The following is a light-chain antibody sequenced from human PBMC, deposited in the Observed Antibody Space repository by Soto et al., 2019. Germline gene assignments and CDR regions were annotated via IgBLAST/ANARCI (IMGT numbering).Light chain of an antibody. V-gene: IGKV3-20*01. CDR1: QTVSSGY. J-gene: IGKJ1*01. CDR3: QQYCGSPRT. Sequence: EIVLTQSPGTLSLSPGERATLSCTASQTVSSGYLGWYQQKPGQAPRLRIYGAASRATGIPDRFSGSGSATDYTLTISRLEPEDFAVYYCQQYCGSPRTFGQGTKVEIK. CDR2: GAA.